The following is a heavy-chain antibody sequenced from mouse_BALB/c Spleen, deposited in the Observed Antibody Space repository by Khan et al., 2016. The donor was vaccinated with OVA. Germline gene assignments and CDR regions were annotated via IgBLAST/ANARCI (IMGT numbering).Heavy chain of an antibody. Sequence: EVELVESGGGLVQPGGSLKLSCAASGFTFSSYGMSWVRQTPDKRLELVATINSNGGSTYYPDSVKGRFTISRDNAKNTLYLQMSSLKSEDTAMYYCARMGRTINWSQGTTLTVSS. J-gene: IGHJ2*01. V-gene: IGHV5-6-3*01. CDR3: ARMGRTIN. CDR2: INSNGGST. CDR1: GFTFSSYG.